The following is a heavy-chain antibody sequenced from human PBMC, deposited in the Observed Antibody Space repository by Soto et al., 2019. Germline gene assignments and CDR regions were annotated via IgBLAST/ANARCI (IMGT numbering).Heavy chain of an antibody. D-gene: IGHD2-21*01. CDR3: AKKSNIVSYAHAFDY. J-gene: IGHJ4*02. V-gene: IGHV3-23*01. CDR1: GLTFSRCA. CDR2: ISPSGDAA. Sequence: GGSLRLSCAASGLTFSRCAMSWIRQAPGKGLEWVSAISPSGDAALYADSVRGRFTISRDNSKDTVTLYLQMNNLRAEDTALYYCAKKSNIVSYAHAFDYWGQGTQVTVS.